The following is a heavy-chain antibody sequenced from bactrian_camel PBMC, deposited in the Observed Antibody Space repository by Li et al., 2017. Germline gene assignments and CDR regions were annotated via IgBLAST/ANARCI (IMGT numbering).Heavy chain of an antibody. CDR3: AAQYTGISGCYATSLAPASFDY. CDR2: INRRGTT. CDR1: VSSANDYC. J-gene: IGHJ4*01. V-gene: IGHV3S26*01. D-gene: IGHD1*01. Sequence: HVQLVESGGGLVQPGGSLRLSCAASVSSANDYCLGWFRQAPGKEREGVAVINRRGTTRYADFATGRFTISKVNAEKTLYLQMSNLKPEDTATYYCAAQYTGISGCYATSLAPASFDYWGQGTQVTVS.